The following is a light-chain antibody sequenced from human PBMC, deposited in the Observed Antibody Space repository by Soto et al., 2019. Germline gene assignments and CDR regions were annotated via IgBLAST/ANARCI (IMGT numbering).Light chain of an antibody. Sequence: DIQMTQSPSAVWACLRDRVTITCRASQDINSWLTWYQQKPGKAPKLLIYAASSLQSGVPSRFSGSGSGTDFTLTISGLQPEDLATYYCQQANSFPWTFGQGTKVDIK. CDR1: QDINSW. CDR3: QQANSFPWT. J-gene: IGKJ1*01. V-gene: IGKV1-12*01. CDR2: AAS.